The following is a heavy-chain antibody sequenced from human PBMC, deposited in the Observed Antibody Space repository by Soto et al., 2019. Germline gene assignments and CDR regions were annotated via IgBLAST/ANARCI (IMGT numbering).Heavy chain of an antibody. V-gene: IGHV2-5*02. J-gene: IGHJ4*02. D-gene: IGHD6-13*01. CDR3: AHTPPHSSSWLILSYYFDY. CDR2: IYWDDDK. Sequence: QITWKESGPTLVKPTQTLTLTCTFSGFSLSTSGVGVGWIRQPPGKALKWLALIYWDDDKRYSPSLKSRLTSTKDTSKNQVVLTMTNMDPVDTATYYCAHTPPHSSSWLILSYYFDYWGQGTLVTVSS. CDR1: GFSLSTSGVG.